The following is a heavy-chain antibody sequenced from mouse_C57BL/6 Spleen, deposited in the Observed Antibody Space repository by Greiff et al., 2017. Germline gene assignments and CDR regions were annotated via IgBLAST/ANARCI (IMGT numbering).Heavy chain of an antibody. CDR2: IDPSDSYT. J-gene: IGHJ2*01. D-gene: IGHD1-1*01. CDR3: ASITTVVAPGY. V-gene: IGHV1-59*01. CDR1: GYTFTSYW. Sequence: VKLQQPGAELVRPGTSVKLSCKASGYTFTSYWMHWVKQRPGQGLEWIGVIDPSDSYTNYNQKFKGKATLTVDTSSSTAYMQLSSLTSEDSAVYYCASITTVVAPGYWGQGTTLTVSS.